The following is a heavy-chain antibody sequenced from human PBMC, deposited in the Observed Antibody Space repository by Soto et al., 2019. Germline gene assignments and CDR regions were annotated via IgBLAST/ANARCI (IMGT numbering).Heavy chain of an antibody. J-gene: IGHJ1*01. D-gene: IGHD2-15*01. CDR3: ATPPNPLYCSGGSCYYPAFHFQH. Sequence: QVQLQESGPGLVKPSQTLSLTCTVSGGSISSGGYYWSWIRQHPGKGLEWIGYIYHSGSTYYNPSLKSRVTISVDTSKNQFSLKLSSVTAADTAVYYCATPPNPLYCSGGSCYYPAFHFQHWGQGTLVTVSS. V-gene: IGHV4-31*03. CDR1: GGSISSGGYY. CDR2: IYHSGST.